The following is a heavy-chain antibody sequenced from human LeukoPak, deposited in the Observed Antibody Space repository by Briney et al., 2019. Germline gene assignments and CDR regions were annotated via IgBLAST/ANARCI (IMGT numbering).Heavy chain of an antibody. CDR2: IYYSGST. CDR3: ARGTLLWFGGTAWFDP. D-gene: IGHD3-10*01. Sequence: PSETLSLTCSVSGGSVSRDSWTWIRQPPGKGLEWIGYIYYSGSTNYNPSLKSRVTISVDTSKNQFSLKLSSVTAADTAVYYCARGTLLWFGGTAWFDPWGQGTLVTVSS. CDR1: GGSVSRDS. J-gene: IGHJ5*02. V-gene: IGHV4-59*02.